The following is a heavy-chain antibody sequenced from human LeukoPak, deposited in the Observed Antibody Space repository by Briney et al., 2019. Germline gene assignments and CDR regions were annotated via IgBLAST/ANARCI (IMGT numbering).Heavy chain of an antibody. J-gene: IGHJ4*02. D-gene: IGHD6-13*01. V-gene: IGHV4-59*12. CDR3: ARDTYSSSWRYFDY. CDR2: IYYSGST. Sequence: SETLSLTCTVSGGSISSYYWSWIRQPPGKGLEWIGYIYYSGSTNYNPSLKSRVTISVDTSKNQFSLKLSSVTAADTAVYYCARDTYSSSWRYFDYWGQGTLVTVSS. CDR1: GGSISSYY.